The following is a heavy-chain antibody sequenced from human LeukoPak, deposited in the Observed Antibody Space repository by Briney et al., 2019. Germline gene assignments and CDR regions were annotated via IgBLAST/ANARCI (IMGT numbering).Heavy chain of an antibody. Sequence: GGSLRLSCAASGFTFSDYYMSWIRQAPGKGLEWVSYISSSGSTIYYADSVKGRFTISRDNAKNTLYLQMNSLRAEDTAVYYCVRAVGYCSIGNCYPLFDYWGQGTLVTVSS. CDR1: GFTFSDYY. D-gene: IGHD2-15*01. J-gene: IGHJ4*02. CDR3: VRAVGYCSIGNCYPLFDY. CDR2: ISSSGSTI. V-gene: IGHV3-11*04.